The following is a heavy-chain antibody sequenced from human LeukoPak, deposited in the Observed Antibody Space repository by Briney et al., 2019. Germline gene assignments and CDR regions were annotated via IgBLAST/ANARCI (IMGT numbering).Heavy chain of an antibody. CDR2: INPSGGST. V-gene: IGHV1-46*01. Sequence: ASVKVSCKASGGTFTSYYMHWVRQAPGQGLEWMGVINPSGGSTSYAQTFQGRVTMTRDTSTSTVYMELSSLRSEDTAVYYCARGFGIQLSTYYYGMDVWGQGTTVTVSS. CDR3: ARGFGIQLSTYYYGMDV. CDR1: GGTFTSYY. D-gene: IGHD3-10*01. J-gene: IGHJ6*02.